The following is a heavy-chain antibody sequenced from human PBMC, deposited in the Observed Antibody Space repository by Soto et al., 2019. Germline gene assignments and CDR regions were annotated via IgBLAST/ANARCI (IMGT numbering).Heavy chain of an antibody. Sequence: EVQLVESGGGLVKPGGSLRLSCAASGFTFSSYSMNWVRQAPGKGLEWVSSISSSSSYIYYADSVKGRFTISRDSAKNSLDLQMNRLRAEDTAVYYCASEQWAGGMDVWGQGTTVTVSS. CDR1: GFTFSSYS. J-gene: IGHJ6*02. CDR3: ASEQWAGGMDV. CDR2: ISSSSSYI. V-gene: IGHV3-21*01. D-gene: IGHD6-19*01.